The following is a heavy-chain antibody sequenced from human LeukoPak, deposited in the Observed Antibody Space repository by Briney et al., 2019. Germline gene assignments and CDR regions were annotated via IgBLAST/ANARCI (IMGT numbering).Heavy chain of an antibody. CDR1: GFSFSNYP. CDR2: ISATGDST. Sequence: GGSLRLSCTASGFSFSNYPMTWVRQAPEQGLEWVSSISATGDSTNYAHSVKGRFSISRDNSKKTLYLQMNSLTDEDTAVYYCAKFSLTTVNNPPNLFDYWGQGTLVTVSS. D-gene: IGHD4-11*01. CDR3: AKFSLTTVNNPPNLFDY. V-gene: IGHV3-23*01. J-gene: IGHJ4*02.